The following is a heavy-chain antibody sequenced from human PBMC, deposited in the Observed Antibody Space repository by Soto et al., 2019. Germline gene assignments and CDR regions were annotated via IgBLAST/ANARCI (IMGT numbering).Heavy chain of an antibody. CDR3: AREGGYCTNGVCYSTYGMDV. Sequence: SVKVSCKASGGTFSSYAISWVRQAHGQGLEWMGGIIPIFGTANYAQKFQGRVTITADESTSTAYMELSSLRSEDTAVYYCAREGGYCTNGVCYSTYGMDVWGQGTTVTVSS. D-gene: IGHD2-8*01. V-gene: IGHV1-69*13. CDR1: GGTFSSYA. J-gene: IGHJ6*02. CDR2: IIPIFGTA.